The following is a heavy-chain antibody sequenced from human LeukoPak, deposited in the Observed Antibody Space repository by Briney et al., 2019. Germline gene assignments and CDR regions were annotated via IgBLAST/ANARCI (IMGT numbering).Heavy chain of an antibody. V-gene: IGHV1-2*02. CDR2: INPNSGGT. J-gene: IGHJ6*02. Sequence: ASVKDSCKASGYTFTGYYMHWVRQAPGQGLEWMGWINPNSGGTNYAQKFQGRVTMTRDTSISTAYMELSRLRSDDTAVYYCARVLPASYYYYGMDVWGQGTTVTVSS. CDR1: GYTFTGYY. CDR3: ARVLPASYYYYGMDV.